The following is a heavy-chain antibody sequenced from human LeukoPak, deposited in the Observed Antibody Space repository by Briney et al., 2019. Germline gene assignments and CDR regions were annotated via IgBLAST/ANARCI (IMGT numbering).Heavy chain of an antibody. Sequence: PSETLSLTCTVSGASITDNYWSWFRQPPGKGLEWIAYIYYSGIVNYNPSLKSRVTISVDTSKNQFSLELNSVTAADTAVYYCAKGLSKDGLRFLEWFPGPPDYWGQGTLVTVSS. J-gene: IGHJ4*02. CDR2: IYYSGIV. CDR1: GASITDNY. CDR3: AKGLSKDGLRFLEWFPGPPDY. V-gene: IGHV4-59*01. D-gene: IGHD3-3*01.